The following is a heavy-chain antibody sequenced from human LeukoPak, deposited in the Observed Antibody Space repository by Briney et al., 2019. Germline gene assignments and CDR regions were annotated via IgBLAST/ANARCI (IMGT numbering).Heavy chain of an antibody. D-gene: IGHD3-22*01. CDR1: GGSISSYY. V-gene: IGHV4-59*01. J-gene: IGHJ4*02. Sequence: SETLSLTCTVSGGSISSYYWSWIRQPQGKGRGWMGYIYYSGSTNYNPSLKSRVTISVDTSKNQFSLKLSSVTAADTAVYYCARADYYDSSGYYLDYWGQGTLVTVSS. CDR3: ARADYYDSSGYYLDY. CDR2: IYYSGST.